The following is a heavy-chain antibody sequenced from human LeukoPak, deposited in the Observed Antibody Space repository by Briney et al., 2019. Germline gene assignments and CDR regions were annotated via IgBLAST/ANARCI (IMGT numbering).Heavy chain of an antibody. CDR1: GGTFSSYA. CDR3: ASRSTGYSSGWYDGDAFDI. V-gene: IGHV1-69*05. CDR2: FIPIFSTA. J-gene: IGHJ3*02. D-gene: IGHD6-19*01. Sequence: SVKVSCKASGGTFSSYATSWVRQAPGQGLEWMGGFIPIFSTANYAQKFQGRVTITTDESTSTAYMELSSLRSEDTAVYYCASRSTGYSSGWYDGDAFDIWGQGTMVTVSS.